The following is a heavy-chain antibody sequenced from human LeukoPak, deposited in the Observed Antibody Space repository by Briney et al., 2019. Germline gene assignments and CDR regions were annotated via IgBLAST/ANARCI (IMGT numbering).Heavy chain of an antibody. Sequence: SETLSLTCTVSGGSIGSYYWSWIRQPPGKGLEWIGYIYSSGSTNYNPSLKSRVTISLDTSKNQFSLKLSFVTAADTAVYYCARQSISGSSLSYFDYWGQGTLVNVSS. V-gene: IGHV4-59*01. CDR3: ARQSISGSSLSYFDY. D-gene: IGHD3-22*01. CDR2: IYSSGST. CDR1: GGSIGSYY. J-gene: IGHJ4*02.